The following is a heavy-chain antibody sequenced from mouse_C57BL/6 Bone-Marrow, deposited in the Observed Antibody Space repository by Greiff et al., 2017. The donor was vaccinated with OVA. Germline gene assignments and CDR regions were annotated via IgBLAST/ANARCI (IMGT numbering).Heavy chain of an antibody. Sequence: QVQLKQPGAELVKPGASVKMSCTASGYTFTSYWITWVQQRPGQGLEWIGDIYPGSGSTNYNEKFKSKATLTVDTSSSTAYMQLSSLTSEDAAVYYCARWGVNRFFDYWGQGTTLTVSS. CDR2: IYPGSGST. V-gene: IGHV1-55*01. CDR3: ARWGVNRFFDY. CDR1: GYTFTSYW. J-gene: IGHJ2*01.